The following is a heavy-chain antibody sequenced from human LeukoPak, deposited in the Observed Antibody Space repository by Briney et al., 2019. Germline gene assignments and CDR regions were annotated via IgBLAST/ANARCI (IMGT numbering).Heavy chain of an antibody. V-gene: IGHV4-34*01. D-gene: IGHD3-3*01. Sequence: SETLSLTCAVYGGSFSGYYWSWIRQPPGKGLEWIGEINHSGSTNYNPSLKSRVTISVDTSKNQFSLKLSSVTAADTAVYYCARAHYDFWSGESDAFDIWGQGTMVTVSS. CDR2: INHSGST. CDR1: GGSFSGYY. J-gene: IGHJ3*02. CDR3: ARAHYDFWSGESDAFDI.